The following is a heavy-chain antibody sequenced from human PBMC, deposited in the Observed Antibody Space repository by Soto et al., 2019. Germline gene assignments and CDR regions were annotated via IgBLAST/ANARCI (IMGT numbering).Heavy chain of an antibody. J-gene: IGHJ3*01. V-gene: IGHV4-4*07. CDR2: IYSSGNA. CDR1: GDSISGYY. CDR3: ARGDVFDL. Sequence: QVQLQESGPGLVKPSETVALICTVYGDSISGYYWSWIRQPAGKVLEWIGRIYSSGNANDNHSLKRRVSMSVDMSKNQFSLKVTSVTAADTAMYYCARGDVFDLWGQGTKVTVSS.